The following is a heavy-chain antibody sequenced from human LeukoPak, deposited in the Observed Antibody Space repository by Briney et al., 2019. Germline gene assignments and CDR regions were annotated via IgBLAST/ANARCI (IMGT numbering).Heavy chain of an antibody. CDR3: ARATTVVSDYYYYMDV. V-gene: IGHV1-8*03. CDR1: GYTFTSYD. J-gene: IGHJ6*03. D-gene: IGHD4-23*01. CDR2: MNPNSGNT. Sequence: ASVKVSCKASGYTFTSYDINWVRQATGQGLEWMGWMNPNSGNTGYAQKFQGRVTITRNTSISTAYMELSSLRSEDTAVYYCARATTVVSDYYYYMDVWGEGTTVTVSS.